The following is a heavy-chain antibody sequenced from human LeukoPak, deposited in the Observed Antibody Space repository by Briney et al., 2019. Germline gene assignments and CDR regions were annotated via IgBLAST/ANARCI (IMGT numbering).Heavy chain of an antibody. D-gene: IGHD6-13*01. CDR3: ATEYSSSWYYFDY. J-gene: IGHJ4*02. CDR2: IKQDGSEK. V-gene: IGHV3-7*01. CDR1: GFTFSSYW. Sequence: GGSLRLSCAASGFTFSSYWMSWVRQAPGKGLEWVANIKQDGSEKYYVDSVKGRFTISRDNDKNSLYLQMNSLRAEDTAVYYCATEYSSSWYYFDYWGQGTLVTVSS.